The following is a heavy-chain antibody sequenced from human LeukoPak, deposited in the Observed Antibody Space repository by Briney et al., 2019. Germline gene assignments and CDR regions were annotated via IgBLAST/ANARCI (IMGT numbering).Heavy chain of an antibody. CDR1: GFTFSSYA. V-gene: IGHV3-30-3*01. D-gene: IGHD2-2*02. Sequence: GGSLRLSCAAPGFTFSSYAMHWVRQAPGKGLEWVAVISYDGSNKYYADSVKGRFTISRDNSKNTLYLQMNSLRAEDTAVYYCARGPYCSSTSCYTEYFQHWGQGTLVTVSS. J-gene: IGHJ1*01. CDR2: ISYDGSNK. CDR3: ARGPYCSSTSCYTEYFQH.